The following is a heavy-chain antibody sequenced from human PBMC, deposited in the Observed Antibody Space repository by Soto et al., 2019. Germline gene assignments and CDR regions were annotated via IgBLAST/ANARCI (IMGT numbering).Heavy chain of an antibody. CDR1: GYSFTSYW. Sequence: GEPLKISCKGSGYSFTSYWIGWVRQMPGKGLEWMGIIYPGDSDTRYSPSFQGQVTISADKSISTAYLQWSSLKASDTAMYYCATRLGYSSSSVYYGMDVWRQGTTVTVSS. CDR3: ATRLGYSSSSVYYGMDV. V-gene: IGHV5-51*01. CDR2: IYPGDSDT. D-gene: IGHD6-6*01. J-gene: IGHJ6*02.